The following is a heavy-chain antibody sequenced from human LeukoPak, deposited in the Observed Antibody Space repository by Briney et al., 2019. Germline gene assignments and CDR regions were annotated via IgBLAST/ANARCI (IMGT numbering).Heavy chain of an antibody. V-gene: IGHV3-23*01. Sequence: PGGSLRLSCAASGFTFSSSAMSWVRQAPGKGLEWVSTISGSGDRTYYADSVKGWFTISRDNSKNTLFLHMNSLRAEDTAVYSCAKGYYGSGSYGWFDYWGQGTLVTVSS. D-gene: IGHD3-10*01. CDR1: GFTFSSSA. J-gene: IGHJ4*02. CDR2: ISGSGDRT. CDR3: AKGYYGSGSYGWFDY.